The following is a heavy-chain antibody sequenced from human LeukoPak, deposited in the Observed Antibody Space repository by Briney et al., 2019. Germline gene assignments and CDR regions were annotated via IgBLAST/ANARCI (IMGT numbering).Heavy chain of an antibody. J-gene: IGHJ3*02. CDR2: INHSGST. V-gene: IGHV4-34*01. Sequence: TSETLSLTCAVYGGSFSGYYWSWIRQPPGKGLEWIGEINHSGSTNYNPSLKSRVTISVDTPKNQFSLKLSSVTAADTAVYYCARPTYGDYDAFDIWGQGTMVTVSS. D-gene: IGHD4-17*01. CDR1: GGSFSGYY. CDR3: ARPTYGDYDAFDI.